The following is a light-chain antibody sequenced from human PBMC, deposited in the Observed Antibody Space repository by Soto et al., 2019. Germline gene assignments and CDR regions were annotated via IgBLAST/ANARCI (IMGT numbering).Light chain of an antibody. CDR2: GAS. CDR3: QQYNNWPPWT. J-gene: IGKJ1*01. Sequence: EIVMTQSPATLSVSPGERATLSCRASRSVSSNLAWYQQKPGQAPRLLIYGASTRATGIPARFSGSGSGTEFTLTISSLQSEDFAIYYCQQYNNWPPWTVGQGSKVDIK. CDR1: RSVSSN. V-gene: IGKV3-15*01.